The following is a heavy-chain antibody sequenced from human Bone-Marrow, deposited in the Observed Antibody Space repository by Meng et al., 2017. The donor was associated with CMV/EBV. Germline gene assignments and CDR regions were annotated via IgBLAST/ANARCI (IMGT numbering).Heavy chain of an antibody. CDR1: GFTFDDYN. V-gene: IGHV3-43*01. CDR3: SKEVSSNGYSSADY. Sequence: GESLKISCAASGFTFDDYNMHWVRQAPGKGLEWVSLISWDCGSTYYADSVKGRFTISRDNSKNSLYLQMNILRTDDTALYYCSKEVSSNGYSSADYWGQGTLVTVSS. CDR2: ISWDCGST. D-gene: IGHD5-18*01. J-gene: IGHJ4*02.